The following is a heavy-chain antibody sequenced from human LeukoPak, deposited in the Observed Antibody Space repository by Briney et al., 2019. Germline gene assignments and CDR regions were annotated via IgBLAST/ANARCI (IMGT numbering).Heavy chain of an antibody. CDR3: ARDNWYYYDSSGYYWDYYYYYMDV. V-gene: IGHV4-34*01. D-gene: IGHD3-22*01. J-gene: IGHJ6*03. CDR1: GGSFSGYY. Sequence: PSETLSLTCAVYGGSFSGYYWSWIRQPPGKGLEWIGEINHSGSTNYNPSLKSRVTISVDTSKNQFSLKLSSVTAADTAVYYCARDNWYYYDSSGYYWDYYYYYMDVWGKGTTVTISS. CDR2: INHSGST.